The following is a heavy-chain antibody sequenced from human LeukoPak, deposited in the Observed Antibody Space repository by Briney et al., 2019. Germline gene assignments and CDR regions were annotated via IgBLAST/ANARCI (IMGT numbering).Heavy chain of an antibody. CDR2: IYTSGST. D-gene: IGHD3-9*01. CDR1: GGSISSGSYY. Sequence: SETLSLTCTVSGGSISSGSYYWSWIRQPAGKGLKWIGRIYTSGSTNYNPSLKSRVTISVDTSKNQFSLKLSSVTAADTAVYYCARAALRYFDWSPHFDYWGQGTLVTVSS. J-gene: IGHJ4*02. V-gene: IGHV4-61*02. CDR3: ARAALRYFDWSPHFDY.